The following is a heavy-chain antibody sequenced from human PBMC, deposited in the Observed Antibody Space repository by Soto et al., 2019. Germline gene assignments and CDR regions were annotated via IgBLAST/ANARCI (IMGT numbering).Heavy chain of an antibody. CDR3: ERIATFGSFNWFDP. CDR1: GYSFTNND. J-gene: IGHJ5*02. V-gene: IGHV1-8*01. CDR2: MNHGSGDT. D-gene: IGHD3-16*01. Sequence: ASVKVSCKASGYSFTNNDVTWVRQATGQEVVGMGWMNHGSGDTGYAQKFQGRVTMTRDISIATAYMELSSLRSDDTAIYYCERIATFGSFNWFDPWGQGALVTVSS.